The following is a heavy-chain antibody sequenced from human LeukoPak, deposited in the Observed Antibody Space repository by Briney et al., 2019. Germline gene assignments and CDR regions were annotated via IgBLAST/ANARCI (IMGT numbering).Heavy chain of an antibody. J-gene: IGHJ4*02. CDR2: ISGSGGRT. D-gene: IGHD5-12*01. CDR1: GFTFSSYA. Sequence: GGSLRLSCAVSGFTFSSYAMSWVRQAPGKGLEWVSAISGSGGRTYYADSVKGRVTISRDNSKNTLYLQMNSLRAEDTAVYYCAKAPREEATIPNFDYWGQGTLVTVSS. CDR3: AKAPREEATIPNFDY. V-gene: IGHV3-23*01.